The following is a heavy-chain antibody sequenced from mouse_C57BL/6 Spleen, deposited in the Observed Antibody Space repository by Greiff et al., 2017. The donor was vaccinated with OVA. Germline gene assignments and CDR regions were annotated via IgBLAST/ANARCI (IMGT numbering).Heavy chain of an antibody. CDR2: IYPGDGDT. CDR1: GYAFSSYW. CDR3: ARAYYYGSSLWFAY. D-gene: IGHD1-1*01. V-gene: IGHV1-80*01. Sequence: VQLQQSGAELVKPGASVKISCKASGYAFSSYWMNWVKQRPGKGLEWIGQIYPGDGDTNYNGKFKGKATLTADKSSSTAYMQLSSLPSEDSAVYVCARAYYYGSSLWFAYWGQGTLVTVSA. J-gene: IGHJ3*01.